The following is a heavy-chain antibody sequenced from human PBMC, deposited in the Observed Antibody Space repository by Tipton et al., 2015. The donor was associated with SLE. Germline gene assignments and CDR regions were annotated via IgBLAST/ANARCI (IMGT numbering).Heavy chain of an antibody. Sequence: TLSLTCTVSGGSISSYYWSWIRQPAGKGLEWIGSIYYSGSTYYNPSLKSRVTISVDTSKNQFSLKLSSVTAADPAMYYCATVGDAFDIWGQGTMVTVSS. CDR1: GGSISSYY. V-gene: IGHV4-59*05. CDR2: IYYSGST. CDR3: ATVGDAFDI. D-gene: IGHD3-10*01. J-gene: IGHJ3*02.